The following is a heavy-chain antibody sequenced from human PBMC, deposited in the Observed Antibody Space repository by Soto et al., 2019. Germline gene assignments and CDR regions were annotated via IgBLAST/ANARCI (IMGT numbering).Heavy chain of an antibody. D-gene: IGHD2-8*01. J-gene: IGHJ4*01. CDR1: GFTFSSYA. CDR2: IYYDGSNK. Sequence: PGGSLRLSCGASGFTFSSYAMHWVRQAPGKGLEWVAIIYYDGSNKYYADSVKGRFTISRDNSKNMVYLQMNSLRPEDTAVYYCAKGTFGKGVSNDYWGQGTLVTVSS. CDR3: AKGTFGKGVSNDY. V-gene: IGHV3-30-3*01.